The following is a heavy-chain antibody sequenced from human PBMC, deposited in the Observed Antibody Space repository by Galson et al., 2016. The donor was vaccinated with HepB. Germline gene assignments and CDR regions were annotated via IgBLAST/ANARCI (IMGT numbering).Heavy chain of an antibody. J-gene: IGHJ4*02. CDR2: VHPNNGGT. D-gene: IGHD3-10*01. CDR3: ALSIRNYFGGSVVTDF. CDR1: EYSFTSYY. Sequence: SVKVSCKAFEYSFTSYYINWVRQAPGQGLEWMGRVHPNNGGTNYAQKFLGRVIMSRDTSIMTVYMDLSNLRSDDTAVYYCALSIRNYFGGSVVTDFWGQGTLVTVSS. V-gene: IGHV1-2*06.